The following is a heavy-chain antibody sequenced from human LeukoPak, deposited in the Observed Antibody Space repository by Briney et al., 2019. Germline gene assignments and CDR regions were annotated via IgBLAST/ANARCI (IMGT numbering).Heavy chain of an antibody. CDR3: ARGRDYFGY. Sequence: PSETLSLTCAVYGGSFSGYYWSWIRQPPGKGLEWIGEINHSGSTNYNPSLKSRVTISVDTPKNQFSLKLSSVTAADTAVYYCARGRDYFGYWGQGTLVTVSS. J-gene: IGHJ4*02. V-gene: IGHV4-34*01. CDR2: INHSGST. CDR1: GGSFSGYY.